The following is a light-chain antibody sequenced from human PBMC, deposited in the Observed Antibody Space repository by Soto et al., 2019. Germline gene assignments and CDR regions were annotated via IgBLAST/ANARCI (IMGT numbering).Light chain of an antibody. CDR1: SANIGRNI. CDR3: ASWDDSLNGFVV. J-gene: IGLJ2*01. Sequence: QSVLTQPPSASGTPGQRVTIPCSGSSANIGRNIVNWYQQLPGTAPKLLIYSNNQRPSGVPDRFSGSRSGSSASLAISGLQSEDEADYYCASWDDSLNGFVVFGGGTKLTVL. CDR2: SNN. V-gene: IGLV1-44*01.